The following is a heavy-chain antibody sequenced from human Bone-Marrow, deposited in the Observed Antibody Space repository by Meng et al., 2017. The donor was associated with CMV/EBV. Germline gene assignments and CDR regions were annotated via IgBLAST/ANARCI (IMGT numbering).Heavy chain of an antibody. D-gene: IGHD3-3*01. V-gene: IGHV1-69*05. J-gene: IGHJ6*02. CDR2: IIPIFGTA. CDR1: GGTFSSYA. Sequence: SVKVSCKASGGTFSSYAISWVRQAPGQGLEWMGGIIPIFGTANYAQKFQGRVTITTDESTSTAYMELSSLRSEDTAVYYCARGPNLGRITIFGVVMGGGGIRREDDYYYYYGMDVWGQGTTVTVSS. CDR3: ARGPNLGRITIFGVVMGGGGIRREDDYYYYYGMDV.